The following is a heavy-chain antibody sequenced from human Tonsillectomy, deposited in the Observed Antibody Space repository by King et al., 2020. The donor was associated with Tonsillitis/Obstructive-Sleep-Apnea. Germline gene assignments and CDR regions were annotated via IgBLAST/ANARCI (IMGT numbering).Heavy chain of an antibody. J-gene: IGHJ6*02. Sequence: SGAEVKKPGASVKVSCKASGYTFTSYYMHWVRQAPGQGLEWMGIINPSGGSTSYAQKFQGRVTMTRDTSTSTVYMELCSLRSEDTAVYYCARDCSSISCLYYYGMDVWGQGTTVTVSS. CDR3: ARDCSSISCLYYYGMDV. D-gene: IGHD2-2*01. CDR2: INPSGGST. V-gene: IGHV1-46*03. CDR1: GYTFTSYY.